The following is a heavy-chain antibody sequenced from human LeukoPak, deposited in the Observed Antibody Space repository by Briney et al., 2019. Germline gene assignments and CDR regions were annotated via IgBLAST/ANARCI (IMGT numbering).Heavy chain of an antibody. D-gene: IGHD3-22*01. CDR2: ISGGGGST. CDR3: AKDRGYYYDSSGYYYFDY. Sequence: PGGSLRLSCAASGFTFNSYAMSWVRQAPGKGLEWVSAISGGGGSTYHADSVKGRFTISRDNSKNTLDLQMNSLRAEDTAVYYCAKDRGYYYDSSGYYYFDYWGQGTLVTVSS. J-gene: IGHJ4*02. CDR1: GFTFNSYA. V-gene: IGHV3-23*01.